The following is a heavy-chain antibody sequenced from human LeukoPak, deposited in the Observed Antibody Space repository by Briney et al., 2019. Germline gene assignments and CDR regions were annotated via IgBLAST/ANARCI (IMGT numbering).Heavy chain of an antibody. J-gene: IGHJ4*02. V-gene: IGHV3-48*01. CDR1: RFTFSIYS. CDR3: AHLMSSEEGRFLEWPKVFDY. D-gene: IGHD3-3*01. CDR2: ISSSSSTI. Sequence: SGGSLRLSCTASRFTFSIYSMNWVRQAPGKGLEWVSYISSSSSTIYYADSVKGRFTISRDNAKNSLYLQMNSLRAEDTAVYYCAHLMSSEEGRFLEWPKVFDYWGQGTLVTVSS.